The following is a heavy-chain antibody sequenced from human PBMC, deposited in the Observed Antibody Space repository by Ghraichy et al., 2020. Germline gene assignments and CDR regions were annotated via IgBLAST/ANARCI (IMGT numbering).Heavy chain of an antibody. J-gene: IGHJ6*02. CDR1: GGSFSGYY. D-gene: IGHD3-22*01. CDR2: INHSGST. V-gene: IGHV4-34*01. CDR3: ARAHTVTMIVVTYSSDYYYYGMDV. Sequence: SETLSLTCAVYGGSFSGYYWSWIRQPPGKGLEWIGEINHSGSTNYNPSLKSRVTISVDTSKNQFSLKLSSVTAADTAVYYCARAHTVTMIVVTYSSDYYYYGMDVWGQGTTVTVSS.